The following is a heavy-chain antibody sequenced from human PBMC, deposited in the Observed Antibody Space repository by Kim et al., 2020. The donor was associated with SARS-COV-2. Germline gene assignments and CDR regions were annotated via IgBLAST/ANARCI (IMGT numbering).Heavy chain of an antibody. CDR2: IYPGDSET. D-gene: IGHD3-10*01. CDR3: ARKRKAFYPSGGYEYGMDV. Sequence: GESLKISCKGSGYSFTSYWIAWVRQMPGKGLEWMGDIYPGDSETRYSPSFQGQVTLSADHSITTAYLQWSSLKASDTAMYYCARKRKAFYPSGGYEYGMDVWGPRNMVTVSS. J-gene: IGHJ6*02. V-gene: IGHV5-51*01. CDR1: GYSFTSYW.